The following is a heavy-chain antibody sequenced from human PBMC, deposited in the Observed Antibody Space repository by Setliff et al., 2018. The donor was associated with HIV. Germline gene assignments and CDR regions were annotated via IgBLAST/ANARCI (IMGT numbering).Heavy chain of an antibody. D-gene: IGHD3-22*01. J-gene: IGHJ3*02. CDR1: GYSFTSYW. CDR3: ANSHSAYFVDAFDI. V-gene: IGHV5-51*01. Sequence: GETLKISCKGSGYSFTSYWIAWVRQMPGKGLEWMGIIHPGDSDIRYSPSFQGQVTISADKSSSTAYLQWSSLKASDTAMYYCANSHSAYFVDAFDIWGQGTMVTVSS. CDR2: IHPGDSDI.